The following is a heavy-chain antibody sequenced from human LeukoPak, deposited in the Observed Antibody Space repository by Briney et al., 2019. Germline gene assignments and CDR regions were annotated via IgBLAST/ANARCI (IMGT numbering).Heavy chain of an antibody. CDR1: GGSISSYY. Sequence: SETLSLTCTVSGGSISSYYWSWIRQPPGKGLEWIGEINHSGSTNYNPSLKSRVTISVDTSKNQFSLKLSSVTAADTAVYYCARQPRLLWFGEKRAFDYWGQGTLVTVSS. D-gene: IGHD3-10*01. CDR2: INHSGST. CDR3: ARQPRLLWFGEKRAFDY. J-gene: IGHJ4*02. V-gene: IGHV4-34*01.